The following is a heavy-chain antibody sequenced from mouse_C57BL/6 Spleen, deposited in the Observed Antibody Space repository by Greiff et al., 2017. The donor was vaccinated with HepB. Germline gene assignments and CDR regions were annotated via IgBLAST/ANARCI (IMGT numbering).Heavy chain of an antibody. Sequence: QVQLQQPGAELVKPGASVKLSCKASGYTFTSYWMQWVKQRPGQGLEWIGKIDPSDSYTNYNQKFKGKATLTVDTSSSTAYMQLSSLASEDAAVFYCAREAYWGQEALVTVSA. V-gene: IGHV1-50*01. CDR2: IDPSDSYT. J-gene: IGHJ3*01. CDR1: GYTFTSYW. CDR3: AREAY.